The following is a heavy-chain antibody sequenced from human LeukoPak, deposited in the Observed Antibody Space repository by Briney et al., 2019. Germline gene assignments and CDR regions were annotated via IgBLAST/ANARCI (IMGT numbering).Heavy chain of an antibody. CDR3: ARGMIAVASPFDY. V-gene: IGHV4-59*01. CDR1: GGSISSYY. D-gene: IGHD6-19*01. J-gene: IGHJ4*02. Sequence: SETLSLTCTVSGGSISSYYWSWIRQPPGKGLEWIGYIYYSGSTNYNPSLKSRATISVDTSKNQFSLKVSSVTAADTAVYYCARGMIAVASPFDYWGQGTLVTVSS. CDR2: IYYSGST.